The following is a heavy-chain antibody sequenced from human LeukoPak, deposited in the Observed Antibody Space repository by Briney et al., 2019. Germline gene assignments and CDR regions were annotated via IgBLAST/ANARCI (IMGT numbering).Heavy chain of an antibody. D-gene: IGHD4-23*01. CDR2: IRSKAYGGTT. V-gene: IGHV3-49*04. J-gene: IGHJ2*01. CDR1: GLTLSNVW. CDR3: TRSATVVTPNWYFDL. Sequence: GGSLRLSCAVSGLTLSNVWMNWVRQAPGKGLEWVGFIRSKAYGGTTEYAASVKGRFTISRDDSKSIAYLQMNSLKTEDTAVYYCTRSATVVTPNWYFDLWGRGTLVTVSS.